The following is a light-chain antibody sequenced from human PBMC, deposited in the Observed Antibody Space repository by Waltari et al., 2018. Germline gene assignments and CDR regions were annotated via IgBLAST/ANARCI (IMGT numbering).Light chain of an antibody. J-gene: IGLJ3*02. V-gene: IGLV1-44*01. Sequence: QSVLTKPPSVSGTPGQRVTISCSGSNSNIGANSVNWYQQPPGTAPKLLIYNENQGPSGVPDRFSASKSGTSASLAITGLQSEDDAYYYCAVWDDSLGGVFGGGTKLTVL. CDR1: NSNIGANS. CDR3: AVWDDSLGGV. CDR2: NEN.